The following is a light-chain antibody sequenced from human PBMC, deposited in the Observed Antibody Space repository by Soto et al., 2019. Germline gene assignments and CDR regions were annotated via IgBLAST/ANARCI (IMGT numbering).Light chain of an antibody. J-gene: IGKJ1*01. V-gene: IGKV1-5*01. Sequence: DIQMIQSPSTLSASVGDRVTITCRASQSISSWLAWYQQKPGKAPRLLIYDASYLERGVPSRFSGSGSGTEFTLTFIDLQTDDLATYYCQQYNNFWTFGPGTKVVS. CDR3: QQYNNFWT. CDR1: QSISSW. CDR2: DAS.